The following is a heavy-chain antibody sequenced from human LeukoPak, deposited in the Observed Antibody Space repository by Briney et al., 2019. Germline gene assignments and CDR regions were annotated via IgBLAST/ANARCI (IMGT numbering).Heavy chain of an antibody. D-gene: IGHD6-19*01. J-gene: IGHJ4*02. Sequence: GGSLRLSCAASGFTFSSYAMSWVRQAPGKGLEWVSAISGSGGSTYYADSVKGRFTISRGNSKNTLYLQMNSLRAEDTAVYYCAKGHQYSSGWHYFDYWGQGTLVTVSS. CDR1: GFTFSSYA. CDR3: AKGHQYSSGWHYFDY. V-gene: IGHV3-23*01. CDR2: ISGSGGST.